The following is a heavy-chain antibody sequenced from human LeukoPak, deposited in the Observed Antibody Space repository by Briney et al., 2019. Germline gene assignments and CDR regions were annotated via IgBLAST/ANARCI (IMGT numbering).Heavy chain of an antibody. J-gene: IGHJ5*02. CDR1: GYSISSGYY. V-gene: IGHV4-38-2*01. Sequence: PSETLSLTCAVSGYSISSGYYWGWIRQPPGKGLEWIGSIYHSGSTYYNPSLKSRVTISVDTSKNQFSLKLSSVTAADTAVYYCARWGGEITTFGVVIRVENWFDPWSQGTLVTVSS. D-gene: IGHD3-3*01. CDR2: IYHSGST. CDR3: ARWGGEITTFGVVIRVENWFDP.